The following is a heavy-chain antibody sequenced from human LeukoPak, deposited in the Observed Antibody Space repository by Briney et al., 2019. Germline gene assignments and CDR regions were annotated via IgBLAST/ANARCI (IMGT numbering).Heavy chain of an antibody. CDR1: GGSISSYY. J-gene: IGHJ4*02. CDR2: IYYSGST. Sequence: SETLSLTCTVSGGSISSYYWSWIRQPPGKGLEWIGYIYYSGSTNYNPPLKSRVTISLDTSKNQFFLKLSSVTAADTAVYYCARHFYGGNLDFDYWGQGTLVTVSS. D-gene: IGHD4-23*01. CDR3: ARHFYGGNLDFDY. V-gene: IGHV4-59*01.